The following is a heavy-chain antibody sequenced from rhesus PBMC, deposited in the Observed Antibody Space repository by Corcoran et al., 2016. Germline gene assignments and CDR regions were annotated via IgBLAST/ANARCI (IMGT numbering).Heavy chain of an antibody. CDR2: IFGRDGST. J-gene: IGHJ3*01. CDR3: ARARYYNIWTGFDAFDF. V-gene: IGHV4-173*01. Sequence: QLQLQESGPGLVKPSETLSLTCAVSGGSISSNYWRWIRQPPGKGLEWNGRIFGRDGSTDYNPALKRRVTISTDPSKNQFSLKLSSVTAADTAVYYCARARYYNIWTGFDAFDFWGQGLRVTVS. D-gene: IGHD3-3*01. CDR1: GGSISSNY.